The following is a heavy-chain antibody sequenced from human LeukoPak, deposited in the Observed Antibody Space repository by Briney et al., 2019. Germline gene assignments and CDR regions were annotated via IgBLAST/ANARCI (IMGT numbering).Heavy chain of an antibody. V-gene: IGHV1-18*01. CDR1: GYTFTTYG. D-gene: IGHD6-6*01. J-gene: IGHJ4*02. CDR2: ISPYNDNT. Sequence: ASVKVSCKASGYTFTTYGITWVRQARGQGLEWMGCISPYNDNTNYAQKVQGRVTMTTETSTSTAYMELRSLRSDDTAVYYCARDSLEYSSSPQRYWGQGTLVTVSS. CDR3: ARDSLEYSSSPQRY.